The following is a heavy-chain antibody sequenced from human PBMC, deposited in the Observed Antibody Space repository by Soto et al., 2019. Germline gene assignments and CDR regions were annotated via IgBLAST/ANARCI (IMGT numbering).Heavy chain of an antibody. Sequence: SVKVSCKASGVTFSSYAISWVRQAPGQGLEWMGGIIPIFGTANYAQKFQGRVTITADESTSTAYMELSSLRSEDTAVYYCARDRYYYGSGSYYTGDYWGQGTLVTVSS. CDR3: ARDRYYYGSGSYYTGDY. CDR1: GVTFSSYA. D-gene: IGHD3-10*01. CDR2: IIPIFGTA. V-gene: IGHV1-69*13. J-gene: IGHJ4*02.